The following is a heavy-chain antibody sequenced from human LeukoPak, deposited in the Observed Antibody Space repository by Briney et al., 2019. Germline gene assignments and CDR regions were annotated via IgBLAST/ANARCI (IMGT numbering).Heavy chain of an antibody. CDR2: INPNSGGT. Sequence: VASVKVSCKASGYTFTSYDINWVRQAPGQGLEWMGWINPNSGGTDYAQKFQGRVTMTRDTSTSTAYMELSRLRSDDTAVYHCARGHGSYYYYMDVWGKGTTVTVSS. CDR3: ARGHGSYYYYMDV. CDR1: GYTFTSYD. D-gene: IGHD3-10*01. V-gene: IGHV1-2*02. J-gene: IGHJ6*03.